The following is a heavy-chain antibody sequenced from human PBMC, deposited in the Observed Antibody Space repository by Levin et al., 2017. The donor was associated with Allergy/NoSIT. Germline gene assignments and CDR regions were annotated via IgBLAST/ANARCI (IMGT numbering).Heavy chain of an antibody. D-gene: IGHD3-10*01. Sequence: SLTLSLPCTVSGDSVRSGSYQWSWIRQSPGKGLEWIGYIYYTGSTNYNPSLKSRVTISVDRSKNQFSLNLRSVTAADTAVYYCAKWAVLYFGGLGVWGQGTTVTVSS. CDR2: IYYTGST. J-gene: IGHJ6*02. CDR3: AKWAVLYFGGLGV. CDR1: GDSVRSGSYQ. V-gene: IGHV4-61*01.